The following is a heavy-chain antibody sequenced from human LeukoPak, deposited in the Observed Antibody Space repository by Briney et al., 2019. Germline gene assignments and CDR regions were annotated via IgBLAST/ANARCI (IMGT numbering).Heavy chain of an antibody. V-gene: IGHV4-34*01. Sequence: SETLFLTCAVYGGSFSGYYWSWIRQPPGKGLEWIGEINHSGSTNYNPSLKSRVTISVDTSKNQFSLKLSSVTAADTAVYYCARRDSSGYYYYYYYMDVWGKGTTVTVSS. J-gene: IGHJ6*03. CDR3: ARRDSSGYYYYYYYMDV. D-gene: IGHD3-22*01. CDR2: INHSGST. CDR1: GGSFSGYY.